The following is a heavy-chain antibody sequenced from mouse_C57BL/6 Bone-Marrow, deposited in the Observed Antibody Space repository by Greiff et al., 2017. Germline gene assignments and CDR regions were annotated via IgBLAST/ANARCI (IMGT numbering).Heavy chain of an antibody. J-gene: IGHJ2*01. CDR2: ISYDGSN. Sequence: ESGPGLVKPSQSLSLTCSVTGYSITSGDFWYWLRQFPGNILECMGYISYDGSNNYNPSLKNRLSITRDTSKNQYFLKLNSVTAEYTATYCCATGYYVLPCDYWGQGTTLTVSS. D-gene: IGHD2-3*01. CDR3: ATGYYVLPCDY. CDR1: GYSITSGDF. V-gene: IGHV3-6*01.